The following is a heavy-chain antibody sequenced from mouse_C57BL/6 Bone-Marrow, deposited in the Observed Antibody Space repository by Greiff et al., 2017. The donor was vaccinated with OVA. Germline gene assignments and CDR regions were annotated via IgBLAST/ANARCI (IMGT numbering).Heavy chain of an antibody. V-gene: IGHV5-9-1*02. CDR2: ISSGGDYI. D-gene: IGHD4-1*01. CDR1: GFTFSSYA. CDR3: TSPNWAWFAY. J-gene: IGHJ3*01. Sequence: EVTLQESGEGLVKPGGSLKLSCAASGFTFSSYAMSWVRPPPEKRLEWVAYISSGGDYIYYADTVKGRFTISRDNARNTLYLQMSSLKSEDTAMYYCTSPNWAWFAYWGQGTLVTVSA.